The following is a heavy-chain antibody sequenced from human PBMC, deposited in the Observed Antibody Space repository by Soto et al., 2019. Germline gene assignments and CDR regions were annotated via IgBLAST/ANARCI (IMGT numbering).Heavy chain of an antibody. CDR2: IRSKASDGTT. Sequence: GGSLRLACTASGFTFGDYAMSWVRQAPGKGLEWVSFIRSKASDGTTEYAASVKGRFTISRDDSKSIAYLQMNSLKTEDTAVYYCTRDDSYDISGYIVDYWGQGT. D-gene: IGHD3-22*01. CDR3: TRDDSYDISGYIVDY. V-gene: IGHV3-49*04. CDR1: GFTFGDYA. J-gene: IGHJ4*02.